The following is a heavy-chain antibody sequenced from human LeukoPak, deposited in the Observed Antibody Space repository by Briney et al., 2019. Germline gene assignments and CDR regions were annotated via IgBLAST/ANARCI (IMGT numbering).Heavy chain of an antibody. CDR3: ARDLPFED. CDR1: GYTLTELS. J-gene: IGHJ4*02. V-gene: IGHV1-24*01. D-gene: IGHD2/OR15-2a*01. CDR2: FDPEDGET. Sequence: ASVKVSCKVSGYTLTELSMHWVRQAPGKGLEWMGGFDPEDGETIYAQRFQGRVTLTRDTSINTAYMELSRLTSDDTAVYYCARDLPFEDWGQGTLVTVSS.